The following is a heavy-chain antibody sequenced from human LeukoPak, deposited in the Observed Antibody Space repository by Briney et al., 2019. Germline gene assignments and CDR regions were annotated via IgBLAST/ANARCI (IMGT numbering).Heavy chain of an antibody. CDR1: GFTFDDYT. Sequence: PGGSLRLSCAASGFTFDDYTMHWVRQAPGKGLEWVSPISWDGGSTYYADSVKGRFTISRDNSKNSLYLQMNSLRTEDTALYYCAKDTGGRLRLGELSPYFDYWGQGTLVTVSS. V-gene: IGHV3-43*01. J-gene: IGHJ4*02. CDR3: AKDTGGRLRLGELSPYFDY. D-gene: IGHD3-16*02. CDR2: ISWDGGST.